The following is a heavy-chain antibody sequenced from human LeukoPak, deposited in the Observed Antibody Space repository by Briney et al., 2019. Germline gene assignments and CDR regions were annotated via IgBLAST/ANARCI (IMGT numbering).Heavy chain of an antibody. CDR2: IYYSGNT. J-gene: IGHJ4*02. CDR3: ARHSYGTFDY. Sequence: SETLSLTCTVSGDSINTKNYYWGWIRQPPGKGLEWIGSIYYSGNTYYNPSLKSRVTLSIDTSKNQFSLRLSSVTAADTAVYHCARHSYGTFDYWGQGTLVTVSP. CDR1: GDSINTKNYY. V-gene: IGHV4-39*01. D-gene: IGHD5-18*01.